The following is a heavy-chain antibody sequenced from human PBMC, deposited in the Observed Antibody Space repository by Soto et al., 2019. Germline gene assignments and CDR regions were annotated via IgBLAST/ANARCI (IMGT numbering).Heavy chain of an antibody. D-gene: IGHD4-17*01. Sequence: PSETRSLTCTVSGGSISSYNWTWLRQPPGKGLEWIGYIYYSGSTNYNPSLKSRVTISVDTSKNQFSLKLSSVTAADTAVYYCARGITKYDYGPWGQGTLVTVSS. CDR1: GGSISSYN. CDR3: ARGITKYDYGP. CDR2: IYYSGST. J-gene: IGHJ5*02. V-gene: IGHV4-59*01.